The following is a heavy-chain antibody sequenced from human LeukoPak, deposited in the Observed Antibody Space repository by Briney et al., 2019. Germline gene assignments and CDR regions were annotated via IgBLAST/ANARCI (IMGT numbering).Heavy chain of an antibody. D-gene: IGHD1-1*01. Sequence: GRSLRLSCAASGFTFSSYGMHWVRQAPGKGLEWVAVIWYDGSNKYYADSVKGRFTIYRDNSRNTLYLQMNSLRVEDTAMYYCGRDWKLDYWGQGTLVTVSS. CDR1: GFTFSSYG. CDR2: IWYDGSNK. CDR3: GRDWKLDY. J-gene: IGHJ4*02. V-gene: IGHV3-33*01.